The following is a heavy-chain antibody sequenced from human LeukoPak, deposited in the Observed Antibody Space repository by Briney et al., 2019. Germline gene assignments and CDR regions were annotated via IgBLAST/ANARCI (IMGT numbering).Heavy chain of an antibody. CDR3: ARGAVITFGGVIAKPFDY. J-gene: IGHJ4*02. D-gene: IGHD3-16*02. V-gene: IGHV4-34*01. CDR2: INHSGST. CDR1: GGSISSYY. Sequence: SETLSLTCTVSGGSISSYYWSWIRQPPGKGLEWIGEINHSGSTNYNPSLKSRVTISVDTSKNQFSLKLSSVTAADTAVYYCARGAVITFGGVIAKPFDYWGQGTLVTVSS.